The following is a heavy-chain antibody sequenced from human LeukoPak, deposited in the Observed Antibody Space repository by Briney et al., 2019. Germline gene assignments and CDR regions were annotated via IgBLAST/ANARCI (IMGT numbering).Heavy chain of an antibody. V-gene: IGHV3-66*01. J-gene: IGHJ6*02. Sequence: GGSLRLSCAASGFTVSSNYMSWVRQAPGKGLEWVSVIYSGGSTYYADSVKGRFTISRDNSKNTLYLQMNSLRAEDTAVYYCARWGVAGYPRDLYGMDVWGQGTTVTVSS. CDR3: ARWGVAGYPRDLYGMDV. D-gene: IGHD6-19*01. CDR2: IYSGGST. CDR1: GFTVSSNY.